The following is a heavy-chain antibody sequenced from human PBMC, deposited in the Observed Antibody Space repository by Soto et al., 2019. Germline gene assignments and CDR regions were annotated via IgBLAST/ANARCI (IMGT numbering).Heavy chain of an antibody. CDR3: ALKGDGYRGFKY. CDR2: IYYSGST. V-gene: IGHV4-59*01. J-gene: IGHJ4*02. D-gene: IGHD5-12*01. Sequence: PSETLSLTCTVSGGSISSYYWSWIRQPPGKGLEWIGYIYYSGSTNYNPSLKSRVTITKDTSKNQVVLTLTNMDPVDTATYYCALKGDGYRGFKYWGQGTLVTVSS. CDR1: GGSISSYY.